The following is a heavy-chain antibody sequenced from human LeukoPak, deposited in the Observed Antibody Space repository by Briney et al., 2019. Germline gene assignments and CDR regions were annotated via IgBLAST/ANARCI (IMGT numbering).Heavy chain of an antibody. Sequence: SETLSLTCAVYGGSFSGYYWSWIRQPPGKGLEWIGETNHSGSTNYNPSLKSRVTISVDTSKNQFSLKLSSVTAADTAVYYCARARKNTRGSNRVVEMATTIDYWGQGTLVTVSS. D-gene: IGHD5-24*01. V-gene: IGHV4-34*01. CDR2: TNHSGST. CDR3: ARARKNTRGSNRVVEMATTIDY. J-gene: IGHJ4*02. CDR1: GGSFSGYY.